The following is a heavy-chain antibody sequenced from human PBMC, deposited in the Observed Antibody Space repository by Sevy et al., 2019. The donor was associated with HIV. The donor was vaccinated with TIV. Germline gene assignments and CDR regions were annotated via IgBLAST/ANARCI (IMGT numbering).Heavy chain of an antibody. CDR1: GFTFRTYA. Sequence: GGSLRLSCAASGFTFRTYALHWVRQAPGRGLEWLALISSNGDNAFYANSVRGRLTVSRDNSMNTPSLQMSSLTAEDTAVYYCARGPEWELTSFLSHWGQGTLVIVSS. CDR3: ARGPEWELTSFLSH. J-gene: IGHJ4*02. V-gene: IGHV3-30-3*01. D-gene: IGHD1-26*01. CDR2: ISSNGDNA.